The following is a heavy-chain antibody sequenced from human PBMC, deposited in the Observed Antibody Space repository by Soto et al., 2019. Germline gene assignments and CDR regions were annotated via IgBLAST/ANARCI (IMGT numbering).Heavy chain of an antibody. CDR3: ARDYYDILAGQGPYDAFDI. CDR2: INPSGGSI. D-gene: IGHD3-9*01. Sequence: ASVKVSCKASGYTFTSYYMHWVRQAPGQGLEWMGIINPSGGSISYAQKFQGRVTMTRDTSTSTVYMELSSLRSEDTAVYYCARDYYDILAGQGPYDAFDIWAQGKMVTFSS. J-gene: IGHJ3*02. V-gene: IGHV1-46*01. CDR1: GYTFTSYY.